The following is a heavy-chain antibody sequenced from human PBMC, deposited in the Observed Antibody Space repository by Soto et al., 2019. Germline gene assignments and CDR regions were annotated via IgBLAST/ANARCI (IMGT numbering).Heavy chain of an antibody. V-gene: IGHV1-69*12. CDR3: ASHWGQAKRYYYYGMAV. J-gene: IGHJ6*02. D-gene: IGHD7-27*01. Sequence: QVQLVQSGAEVKKPGSSVKVSCKASGGTFNSYAISWVRQAPGQGLEWMGGIIPIFGTADYAQKFQGRITITADESTSTAYMELSSLRSEDTAVYYCASHWGQAKRYYYYGMAVWGQGTTVTVSS. CDR1: GGTFNSYA. CDR2: IIPIFGTA.